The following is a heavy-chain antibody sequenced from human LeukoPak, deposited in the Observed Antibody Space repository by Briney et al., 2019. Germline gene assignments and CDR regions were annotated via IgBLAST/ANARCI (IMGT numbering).Heavy chain of an antibody. Sequence: ASVKVSCKASGYTFTSYAITWVREAPGQGLEWMGWISTYNGNTNYAQKLQGRVAMTTDTSTSTAYMELRSLRSDGTAVYYCARPYSSSRVWFDPWGQGTLVTVSS. CDR2: ISTYNGNT. D-gene: IGHD6-13*01. CDR3: ARPYSSSRVWFDP. CDR1: GYTFTSYA. V-gene: IGHV1-18*01. J-gene: IGHJ5*02.